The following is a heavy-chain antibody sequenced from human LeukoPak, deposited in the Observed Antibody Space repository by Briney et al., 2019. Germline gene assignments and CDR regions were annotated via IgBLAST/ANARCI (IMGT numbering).Heavy chain of an antibody. D-gene: IGHD4-23*01. V-gene: IGHV3-23*01. Sequence: PGGSLRLSCAASGFTFSSYMMSWVRQAPGKGLEWVSAINDGGGSTYYADSVKGRFTISRDNSKNTLYLHMNSLGAEDTAVYYCAKAGGNYYFGWWGQGTLVSV. J-gene: IGHJ4*02. CDR3: AKAGGNYYFGW. CDR1: GFTFSSYM. CDR2: INDGGGST.